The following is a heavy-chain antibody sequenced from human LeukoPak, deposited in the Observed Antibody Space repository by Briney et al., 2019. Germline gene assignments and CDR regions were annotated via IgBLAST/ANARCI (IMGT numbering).Heavy chain of an antibody. J-gene: IGHJ4*02. D-gene: IGHD5-24*01. Sequence: ASVKVSCKASGYTFTSYDINWVRQATGQGLEWMGWMNPNSGNTGHAQKFQGRVTITRNTSISTAYMELSSLRSEDTAVYYCARAGQRWLQSGNSFDYWGQGTLVTVSS. CDR1: GYTFTSYD. CDR3: ARAGQRWLQSGNSFDY. V-gene: IGHV1-8*03. CDR2: MNPNSGNT.